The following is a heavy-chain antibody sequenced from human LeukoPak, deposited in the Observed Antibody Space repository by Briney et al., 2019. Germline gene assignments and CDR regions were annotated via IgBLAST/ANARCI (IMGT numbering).Heavy chain of an antibody. CDR3: ARESGHHPPSEGYCSGGSCYPTRGDDY. Sequence: ASVKVSCKASGYTFTSYDINWVRQATGQGLEWMGWMNPNSGNTGYAQKFQGRVTMTRNASISTAYMELSSLRSEDTAVYYCARESGHHPPSEGYCSGGSCYPTRGDDYWGQGTLVTVSS. CDR1: GYTFTSYD. CDR2: MNPNSGNT. J-gene: IGHJ4*02. D-gene: IGHD2-15*01. V-gene: IGHV1-8*01.